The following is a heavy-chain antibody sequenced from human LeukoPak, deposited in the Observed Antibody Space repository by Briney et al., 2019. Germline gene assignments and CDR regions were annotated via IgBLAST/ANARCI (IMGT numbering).Heavy chain of an antibody. V-gene: IGHV4-34*01. CDR3: TRGSRDNYPATDY. CDR2: INHSGSP. Sequence: PSETLTLTCAIFSGSFSGFYWSWISQSPGKGLEWIGEINHSGSPDYNPSLKSRVTISVDTSKNQFSLKLTSVTAADTAVYYCTRGSRDNYPATDYWGQGTLVTVSS. CDR1: SGSFSGFY. D-gene: IGHD4-11*01. J-gene: IGHJ4*02.